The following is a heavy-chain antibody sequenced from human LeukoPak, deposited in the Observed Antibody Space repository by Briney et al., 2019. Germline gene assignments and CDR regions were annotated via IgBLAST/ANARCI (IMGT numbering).Heavy chain of an antibody. CDR1: GGTFSSYA. Sequence: ASVRVSCKASGGTFSSYAISWVRQAPGQGLEWMGGIIPIFGTANYAQKSQGRVTITADESTSTAYMELSSLRSEDTAVYYRARAPYYDSSGYPYYFDYWGQGTLVTVSS. V-gene: IGHV1-69*13. D-gene: IGHD3-22*01. CDR3: ARAPYYDSSGYPYYFDY. CDR2: IIPIFGTA. J-gene: IGHJ4*02.